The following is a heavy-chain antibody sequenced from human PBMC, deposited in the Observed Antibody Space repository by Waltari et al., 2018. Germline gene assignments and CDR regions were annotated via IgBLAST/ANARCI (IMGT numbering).Heavy chain of an antibody. J-gene: IGHJ3*02. Sequence: QVQLQDSGPGLVNPSAPLSLTCTVPGASISTYYWTWIRQPPGKGLEWIGYIYYSWSTNYNPSLKSRVIISVDTSKNQFSLKLSSGTAAETAVDYCGRDMTGDYDILTGPLDAWDIGGQVTMVTVSA. V-gene: IGHV4-59*01. CDR1: GASISTYY. D-gene: IGHD3-9*01. CDR3: GRDMTGDYDILTGPLDAWDI. CDR2: IYYSWST.